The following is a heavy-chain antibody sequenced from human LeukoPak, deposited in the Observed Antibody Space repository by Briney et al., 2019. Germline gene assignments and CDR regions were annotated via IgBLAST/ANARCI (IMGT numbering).Heavy chain of an antibody. CDR3: ARDESRLAVAASPFDY. D-gene: IGHD6-19*01. CDR1: GFTFSNYN. Sequence: PGGSLRLSCAASGFTFSNYNMNWVRQAPGKGLEWVSYISSSSTTIYYADSVKGRFTISRDNAENSLFLQMNSLRAEDTAVYYCARDESRLAVAASPFDYWGQGTLVTVSS. CDR2: ISSSSTTI. V-gene: IGHV3-48*04. J-gene: IGHJ4*02.